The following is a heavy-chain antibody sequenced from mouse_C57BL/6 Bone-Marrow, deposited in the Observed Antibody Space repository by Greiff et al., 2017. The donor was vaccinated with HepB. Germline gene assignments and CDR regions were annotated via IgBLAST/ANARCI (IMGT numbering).Heavy chain of an antibody. CDR2: IDPENGDT. D-gene: IGHD1-1*01. J-gene: IGHJ2*01. CDR1: GFNIKDDY. CDR3: TIITTVALDY. V-gene: IGHV14-4*01. Sequence: EVQLQQSGAELVRPGASVKLSCTASGFNIKDDYMHWVKQRPEQGLEWIGWIDPENGDTEYASKFQGKATITADTSSNTAYLQLSSLTSEDTAVYYCTIITTVALDYWGQGTTLTVSS.